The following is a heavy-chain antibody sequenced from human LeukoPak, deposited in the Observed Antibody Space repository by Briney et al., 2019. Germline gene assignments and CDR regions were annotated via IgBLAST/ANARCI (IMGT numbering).Heavy chain of an antibody. CDR1: GYIFKSYN. J-gene: IGHJ6*03. Sequence: VDSVTVICMASGYIFKSYNFHWVRQPNGKGLEWMGWMNPNSGNTGYAQKFQGRVTMTRNTSISTAYMELSGLRSYDTAVYYCARDYDMDVWGKGTTVTVSS. CDR2: MNPNSGNT. CDR3: ARDYDMDV. V-gene: IGHV1-8*01.